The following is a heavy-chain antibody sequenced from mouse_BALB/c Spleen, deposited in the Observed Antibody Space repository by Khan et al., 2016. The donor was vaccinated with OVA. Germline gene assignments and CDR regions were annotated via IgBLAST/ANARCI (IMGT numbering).Heavy chain of an antibody. V-gene: IGHV1-20*02. CDR2: INPHIGET. Sequence: VQLKESGPELVKPGTSVKISCKASGYSFTGYFMNWVMQSHGKSLEWIGRINPHIGETLSNPKFKGKATLTADESSSTAHMELRSLASRDSAVYYCTRIYRSDFDYWGQGTTLTVSS. CDR1: GYSFTGYF. D-gene: IGHD1-1*01. J-gene: IGHJ2*01. CDR3: TRIYRSDFDY.